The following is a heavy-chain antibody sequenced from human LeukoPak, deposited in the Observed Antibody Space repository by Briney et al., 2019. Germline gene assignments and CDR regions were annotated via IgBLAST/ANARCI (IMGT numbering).Heavy chain of an antibody. CDR2: IHHSGGT. CDR3: ARDLVGYCSSTSCYEFDY. V-gene: IGHV4-59*01. CDR1: GDSMTGYF. D-gene: IGHD2-2*03. Sequence: SETLSLTCTISGDSMTGYFWSWIRQPPGKGLEWIGYIHHSGGTNYSPSLKSRVTISVDTSKNQFSLKLSSVTAADTAVYYCARDLVGYCSSTSCYEFDYWGQGTLVTVSS. J-gene: IGHJ4*02.